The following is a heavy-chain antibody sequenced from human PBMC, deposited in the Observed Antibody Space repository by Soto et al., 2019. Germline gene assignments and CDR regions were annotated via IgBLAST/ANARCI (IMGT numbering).Heavy chain of an antibody. CDR3: ARLPPIVVVPAAMVPMNYMDV. Sequence: SETLSLTCAVYGGSFSGYYWSWIRQPPGKGLEWIGEINHSGSTNYNPSLKSRVTISVDTSKNQFSLKLSSVTAADTAVYYCARLPPIVVVPAAMVPMNYMDVWGKGTTVTVSS. J-gene: IGHJ6*03. D-gene: IGHD2-2*01. CDR1: GGSFSGYY. V-gene: IGHV4-34*01. CDR2: INHSGST.